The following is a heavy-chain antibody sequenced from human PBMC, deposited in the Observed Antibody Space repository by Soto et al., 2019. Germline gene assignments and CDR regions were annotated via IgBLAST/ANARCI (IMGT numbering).Heavy chain of an antibody. V-gene: IGHV3-21*01. CDR1: GFTFSNYN. CDR3: AREGALKPFSS. Sequence: GGSLRLSCVAFGFTFSNYNMNWVRQAPGKGLEWVSHISGTSVYIHYADSVKGRFTISRDNAKNPVYLQMDSLRVEDTAVYYCAREGALKPFSSWGQGALVTVSS. J-gene: IGHJ5*02. CDR2: ISGTSVYI.